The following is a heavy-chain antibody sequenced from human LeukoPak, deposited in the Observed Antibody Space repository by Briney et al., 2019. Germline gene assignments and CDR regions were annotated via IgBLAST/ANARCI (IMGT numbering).Heavy chain of an antibody. D-gene: IGHD3-9*01. Sequence: GRPLRLSCTASGFTFGDYAMSWVRQAPGKGLEWVGFIRSKAYGGTTEYAASVKGRFTISRDDSKSIAYLQMNSLKTEDTAVYYCTRVLRYFDWPPIALDYWGQGTLVTVSS. V-gene: IGHV3-49*04. CDR1: GFTFGDYA. J-gene: IGHJ4*02. CDR2: IRSKAYGGTT. CDR3: TRVLRYFDWPPIALDY.